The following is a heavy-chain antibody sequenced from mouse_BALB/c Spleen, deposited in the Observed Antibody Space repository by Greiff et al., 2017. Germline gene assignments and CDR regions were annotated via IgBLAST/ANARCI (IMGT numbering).Heavy chain of an antibody. CDR2: ISSGGST. Sequence: EVKVVESGGGLVKPGGSLKLSCAASGFTFSSYAMSWVRQTPEKRLEWVASISSGGSTDYPDSVKGRFTIFRDNDRNILYLQISSRRSEDTAMYYCARSTYGYYAMDYWGQGTSVTVSA. J-gene: IGHJ4*01. CDR1: GFTFSSYA. CDR3: ARSTYGYYAMDY. V-gene: IGHV5-6-5*01. D-gene: IGHD5-1*01.